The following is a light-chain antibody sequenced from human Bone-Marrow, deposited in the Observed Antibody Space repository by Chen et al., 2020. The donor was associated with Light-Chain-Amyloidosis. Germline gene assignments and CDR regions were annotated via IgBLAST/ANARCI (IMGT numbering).Light chain of an antibody. CDR2: SND. CDR3: TAWDDSLNVRV. Sequence: QSVLTQPHSASATPGQRVNISCSGASSNIRRNTVNWYQQLPGAAPKLVIYSNDQRPIGGSDRVSGYKSGTSASLPISGLRSEDEADYYCTAWDDSLNVRVFGGGTKLTVL. J-gene: IGLJ2*01. V-gene: IGLV1-44*01. CDR1: SSNIRRNT.